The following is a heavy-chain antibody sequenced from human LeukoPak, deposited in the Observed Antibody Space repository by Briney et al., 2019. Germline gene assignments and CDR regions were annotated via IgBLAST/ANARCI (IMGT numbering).Heavy chain of an antibody. V-gene: IGHV3-53*01. J-gene: IGHJ5*02. Sequence: PGGSLRLSCAASGFSVSSNYMSWVRQAPGKGLEWVSVIYSGGSTYYADSVKGRFTISRDNSKNTLYLQMNSLRAEDTALYYCARELRNDFWKVAWFDPWGQGTLVTVSS. CDR1: GFSVSSNY. CDR3: ARELRNDFWKVAWFDP. CDR2: IYSGGST. D-gene: IGHD3-3*01.